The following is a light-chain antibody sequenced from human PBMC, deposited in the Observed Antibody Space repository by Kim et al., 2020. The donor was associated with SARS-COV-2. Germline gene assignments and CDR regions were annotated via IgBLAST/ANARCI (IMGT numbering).Light chain of an antibody. CDR2: GKS. CDR3: NSRDSSGDHWV. J-gene: IGLJ3*02. Sequence: ALGQTVTITCQGDSLTTYYASWYQQKPGQAPVVVMYGKSYRPSGIPDRFSGSKSGDTSSLTITGAQAEDEADYYCNSRDSSGDHWVFGGGTQLTVL. CDR1: SLTTYY. V-gene: IGLV3-19*01.